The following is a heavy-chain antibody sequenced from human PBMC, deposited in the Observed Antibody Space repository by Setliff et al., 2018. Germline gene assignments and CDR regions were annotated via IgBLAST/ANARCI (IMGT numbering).Heavy chain of an antibody. J-gene: IGHJ4*02. CDR3: ARILGYCSGGSCYVPY. V-gene: IGHV4-39*07. CDR1: VVSFKSHY. D-gene: IGHD2-15*01. CDR2: IYYGGSA. Sequence: KPSETLSLTCSVSVVSFKSHYWGWIRQPPGKGLEWIGNIYYGGSAYYNPSLKSRVTISVDTSKNQFSLKLSSVTAADTAMYYCARILGYCSGGSCYVPYWGQGTLVTSPQ.